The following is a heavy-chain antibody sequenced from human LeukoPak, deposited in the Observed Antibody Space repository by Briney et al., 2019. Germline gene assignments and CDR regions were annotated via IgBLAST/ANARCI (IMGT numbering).Heavy chain of an antibody. J-gene: IGHJ4*02. CDR3: ARTGGYYYDSSGYYYGY. CDR2: IYYSGST. V-gene: IGHV4-30-4*01. CDR1: GGSINSGDYY. Sequence: PSETLSLTCTVSGGSINSGDYYWSWIRQPPGKGLEWIGYIYYSGSTYYNPSLKSRVTISVDTSKNQFSLKLSSVTAADTAVYYCARTGGYYYDSSGYYYGYWGQGTLVTVSS. D-gene: IGHD3-22*01.